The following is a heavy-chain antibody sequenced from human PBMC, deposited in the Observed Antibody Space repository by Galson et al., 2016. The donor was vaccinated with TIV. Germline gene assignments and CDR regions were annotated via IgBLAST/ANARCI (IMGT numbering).Heavy chain of an antibody. Sequence: PALVKPTQTLTLTCTFSGFSLTTRGVGVAWIRQPPRKALEWLAFIYRDEDKRHAPPLRNRPTVTKDPSKNQLVLTLTDMDPADTGTYYCAHRKTGSRPLDAFDIWGQGTMVTVSS. CDR2: IYRDEDK. CDR1: GFSLTTRGVG. J-gene: IGHJ3*02. CDR3: AHRKTGSRPLDAFDI. D-gene: IGHD2-15*01. V-gene: IGHV2-5*05.